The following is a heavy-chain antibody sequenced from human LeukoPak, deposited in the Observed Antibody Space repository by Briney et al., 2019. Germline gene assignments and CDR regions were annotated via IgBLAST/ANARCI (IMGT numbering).Heavy chain of an antibody. CDR2: IYYSGST. CDR3: ARITGDFDY. V-gene: IGHV4-39*01. CDR1: GGSISSYY. Sequence: PSETLSLTCTVSGGSISSYYWSWIRQPPGKGLEWIGSIYYSGSTYYNPSLKSRVTISVDTSKNQFSLKLSSVTAADTAVYYCARITGDFDYWGQGTLVTVSS. J-gene: IGHJ4*02. D-gene: IGHD1-20*01.